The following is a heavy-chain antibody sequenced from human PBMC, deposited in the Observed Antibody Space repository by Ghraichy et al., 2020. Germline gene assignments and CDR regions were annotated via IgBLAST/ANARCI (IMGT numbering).Heavy chain of an antibody. J-gene: IGHJ4*02. Sequence: GGSLRLSCAASGFTFSSYSMNWVRQAPGKGLEWVSSISSSSSYIYYADSVKGRFTISRDNAKNSLYLQMNSLRAEDTAVYYCARAPPGVKVYFDYWGQGTLVTVSS. CDR3: ARAPPGVKVYFDY. D-gene: IGHD2-21*01. CDR2: ISSSSSYI. V-gene: IGHV3-21*01. CDR1: GFTFSSYS.